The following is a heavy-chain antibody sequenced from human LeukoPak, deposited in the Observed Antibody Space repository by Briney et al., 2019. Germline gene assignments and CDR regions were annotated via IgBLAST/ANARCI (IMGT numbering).Heavy chain of an antibody. V-gene: IGHV3-23*01. CDR3: AKAPPPYCSGGSCFDAFDI. D-gene: IGHD2-15*01. J-gene: IGHJ3*02. CDR2: ISHSGSTT. CDR1: GFTFRSYA. Sequence: GGSLRLSCAASGFTFRSYAMSWVRQAPGKGLEWVSAISHSGSTTYYADSVKGRFTISRDNSKNTLYLQMNSLRAEDTAVYYCAKAPPPYCSGGSCFDAFDIWGQGTMVTVSS.